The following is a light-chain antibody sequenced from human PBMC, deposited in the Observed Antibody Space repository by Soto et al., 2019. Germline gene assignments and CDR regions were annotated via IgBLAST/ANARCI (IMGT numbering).Light chain of an antibody. CDR2: RDN. V-gene: IGLV1-47*01. CDR3: AAWDDSLSGV. Sequence: QSVLTQPPSASGAHGQRVTISCSGSSSNIGSHYVYWYQHLPGTAPKLLIYRDNLRPSGVPDRFSGSKSGTSASLAISGLRSEDEADYYCAAWDDSLSGVFGGGTKLTVL. CDR1: SSNIGSHY. J-gene: IGLJ3*02.